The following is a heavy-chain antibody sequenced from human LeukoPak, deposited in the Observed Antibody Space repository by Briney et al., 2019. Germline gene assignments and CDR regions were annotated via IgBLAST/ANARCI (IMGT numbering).Heavy chain of an antibody. CDR1: GFTFRSYW. CDR3: ARLVCTAGSCYGYLVFDD. Sequence: GGSLRLSCAASGFTFRSYWMSWVRQAPGMGLEWVAHIKQDGSEKYYVDSVKGRFTISRDNAKNSLYLQMNSPRADDTAVYYCARLVCTAGSCYGYLVFDDWGQGTLVTVSS. CDR2: IKQDGSEK. J-gene: IGHJ4*02. V-gene: IGHV3-7*01. D-gene: IGHD2-15*01.